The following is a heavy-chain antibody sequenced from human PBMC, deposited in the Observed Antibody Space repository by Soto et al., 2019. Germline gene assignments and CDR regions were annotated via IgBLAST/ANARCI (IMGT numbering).Heavy chain of an antibody. J-gene: IGHJ5*02. CDR2: IYYSGRT. D-gene: IGHD6-6*01. Sequence: SETLSLTCTVSGGSISSGGYYWSWSRQHPGKGLEWIGYIYYSGRTYYNPSLHSRVSIAVDTTENQFSLKLTSATAADTSVYYCARGSFSSSSSWFAPWGRGTLVTVSS. V-gene: IGHV4-31*03. CDR1: GGSISSGGYY. CDR3: ARGSFSSSSSWFAP.